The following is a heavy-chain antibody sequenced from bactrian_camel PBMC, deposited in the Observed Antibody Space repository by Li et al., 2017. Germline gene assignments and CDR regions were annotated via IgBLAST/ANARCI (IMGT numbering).Heavy chain of an antibody. CDR1: GATYAYTY. V-gene: IGHV3S53*01. D-gene: IGHD3*01. CDR3: AADPSLRCYTTSQVGDESLYPS. J-gene: IGHJ4*01. CDR2: IDSDGLA. Sequence: VQLVESGGGLVQPGGSLRLSCVVSGATYAYTYMGWFRQAPGKEREGVAVIDSDGLAKYADSVKGRFTLSKDNAKNTYYLEMASLEPEDSGMYYCAADPSLRCYTTSQVGDESLYPSWGQGTQVTVST.